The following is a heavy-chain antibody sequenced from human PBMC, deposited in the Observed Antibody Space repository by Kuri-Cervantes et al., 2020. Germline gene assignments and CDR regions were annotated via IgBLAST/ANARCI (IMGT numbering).Heavy chain of an antibody. Sequence: SETLSLTCTVSGGSISSGDYYRSWIRQPPGKGLEWIVYIYYSGSTYYNPSLKSRVTISVATSKNQFSLKLSSVTAADTAVYYCARDHSSWYGGGTYGMDVWGQGTTVTVSS. J-gene: IGHJ6*02. CDR2: IYYSGST. CDR3: ARDHSSWYGGGTYGMDV. D-gene: IGHD6-13*01. CDR1: GGSISSGDYY. V-gene: IGHV4-30-4*01.